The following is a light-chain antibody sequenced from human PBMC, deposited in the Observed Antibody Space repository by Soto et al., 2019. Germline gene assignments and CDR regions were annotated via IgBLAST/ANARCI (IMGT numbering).Light chain of an antibody. CDR2: DAS. CDR1: QSVSSN. CDR3: QQHNTWPPYT. V-gene: IGKV3-15*01. Sequence: DIVMTQSPGTLSVSPGERATLSCRASQSVSSNLAWYQQKPGQAPRLLIYDASTRATGIPARFSGSGSGTDFTLSIRSLQSEDFAVYFCQQHNTWPPYTFGQGTKLEI. J-gene: IGKJ2*01.